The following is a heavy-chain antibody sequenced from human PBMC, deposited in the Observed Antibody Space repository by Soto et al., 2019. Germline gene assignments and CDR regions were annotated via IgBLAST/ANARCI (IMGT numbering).Heavy chain of an antibody. CDR1: GYTFTSYD. CDR3: ARGKDYYGSGSYYTHYYYMDV. D-gene: IGHD3-10*01. CDR2: MNPNSGNT. Sequence: GASVKVSCKASGYTFTSYDINWVRQATGQGLEWMGWMNPNSGNTGYAQKFQGRVTMTRNTSISTAYMELSSLRSEDTAVYYCARGKDYYGSGSYYTHYYYMDVWGKGTPFTVSS. V-gene: IGHV1-8*01. J-gene: IGHJ6*03.